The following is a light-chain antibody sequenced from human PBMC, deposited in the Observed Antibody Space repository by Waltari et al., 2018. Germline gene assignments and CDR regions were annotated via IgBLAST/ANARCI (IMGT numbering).Light chain of an antibody. CDR2: DVS. CDR1: SSDVGGYNY. Sequence: QSALTQPASVSGSPGQSITISCTGTSSDVGGYNYVSWYQQHPGKAPKRMIYDVSNRRAGVSNRFSGYKSGNTASLTISGLQSEDEADYYCSSYTSSSTPFVFGTGTKVTVL. CDR3: SSYTSSSTPFV. J-gene: IGLJ1*01. V-gene: IGLV2-14*03.